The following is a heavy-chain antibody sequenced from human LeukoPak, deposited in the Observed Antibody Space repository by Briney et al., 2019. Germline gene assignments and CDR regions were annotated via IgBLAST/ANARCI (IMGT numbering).Heavy chain of an antibody. CDR1: GASFSDYY. Sequence: SETLSLTCAVYGASFSDYYWTWIRQSPGKGPEWIGEINHSGDTNYNPSLKSRVTIIVDTPKKQFSLKLSTVTAADTAVYYCARVPKIASRPCDQWRQGTLVTVSS. D-gene: IGHD6-6*01. V-gene: IGHV4-34*01. J-gene: IGHJ4*02. CDR2: INHSGDT. CDR3: ARVPKIASRPCDQ.